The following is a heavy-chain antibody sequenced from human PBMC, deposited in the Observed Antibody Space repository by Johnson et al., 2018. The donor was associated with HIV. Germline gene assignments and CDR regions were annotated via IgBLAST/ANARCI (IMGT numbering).Heavy chain of an antibody. V-gene: IGHV3-74*02. Sequence: VQLVESGGGVVQPGRSLRLSCAASGFTFSSYAMHWVRQAPGKGLVWVSRINTDGSSTSYADSVKGRFTISRDNAKNTLYLQMNSLRAEDTAVYYCAKGLVGASSRAAFDIWGQGTMVTVYS. CDR2: INTDGSST. CDR1: GFTFSSYA. CDR3: AKGLVGASSRAAFDI. D-gene: IGHD1-26*01. J-gene: IGHJ3*02.